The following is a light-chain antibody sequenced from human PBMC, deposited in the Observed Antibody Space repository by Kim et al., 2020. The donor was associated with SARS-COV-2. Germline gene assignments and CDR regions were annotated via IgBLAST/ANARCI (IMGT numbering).Light chain of an antibody. Sequence: SPRGRGTRFCSGSRGVSSSFLAWYQQTSGQAPRLLIYGASSRATGIPDRFSGSGSGTDFTLTISRLEPEDFAVYYCQQYGTPPWTFGQGTKVEIK. V-gene: IGKV3-20*01. CDR3: QQYGTPPWT. CDR2: GAS. J-gene: IGKJ1*01. CDR1: RGVSSSF.